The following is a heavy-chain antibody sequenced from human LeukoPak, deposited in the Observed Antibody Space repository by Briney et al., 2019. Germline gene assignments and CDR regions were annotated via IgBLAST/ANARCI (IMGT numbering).Heavy chain of an antibody. D-gene: IGHD1-26*01. Sequence: GGSLRLSCAASGITFGNNWMHWVRQAPGKGLEYVSAISSNGGSTYYANSVKGRFTISRDNSKNTLYLQMGSLRAEDMAVYYCARGEGGGSGTISYYWGQGTLVTVSS. V-gene: IGHV3-64*01. J-gene: IGHJ4*02. CDR1: GITFGNNW. CDR3: ARGEGGGSGTISYY. CDR2: ISSNGGST.